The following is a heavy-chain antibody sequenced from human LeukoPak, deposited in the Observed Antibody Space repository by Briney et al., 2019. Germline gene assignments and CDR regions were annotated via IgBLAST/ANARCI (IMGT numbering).Heavy chain of an antibody. CDR3: AKEWVCGY. Sequence: GGSLRLSCAASGFTFSSYWMHWVRQAPGKGLVWVSRINIDGSSTDYADSVKGRFTISRDNAKNTLYLQMNSLRAEDTAVYYCAKEWVCGYWGQGTLVTVSS. V-gene: IGHV3-74*01. CDR1: GFTFSSYW. D-gene: IGHD2-8*01. CDR2: INIDGSST. J-gene: IGHJ4*02.